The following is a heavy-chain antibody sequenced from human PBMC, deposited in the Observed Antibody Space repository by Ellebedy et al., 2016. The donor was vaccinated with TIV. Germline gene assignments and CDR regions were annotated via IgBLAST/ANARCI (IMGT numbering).Heavy chain of an antibody. Sequence: ASVKVSXXASGYTFTGYYMHWVRPAPGQGLEWMGWINPNSGGTNYAQKFQGWVTMTRDTSISTAYMELSRLRSDDTAVYYCARDGGYCSGGSCYSPGGHNWFDPWGQGTLVTVSS. V-gene: IGHV1-2*04. CDR2: INPNSGGT. J-gene: IGHJ5*02. D-gene: IGHD2-15*01. CDR1: GYTFTGYY. CDR3: ARDGGYCSGGSCYSPGGHNWFDP.